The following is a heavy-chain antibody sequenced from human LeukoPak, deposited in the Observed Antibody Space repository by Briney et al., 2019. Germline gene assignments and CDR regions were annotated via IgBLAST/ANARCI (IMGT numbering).Heavy chain of an antibody. J-gene: IGHJ6*02. CDR1: GFTFDDYA. Sequence: PGRSLRLSCAASGFTFDDYAMHWVRQAPGKGLEWVSGISWNSGSIGYADSVKGRFTISRDNAKNSLCLQMNSLRAEDTALYYCAKEAKYYDILTGYSYYYYVMGVWGQGTTVTVSS. CDR3: AKEAKYYDILTGYSYYYYVMGV. D-gene: IGHD3-9*01. CDR2: ISWNSGSI. V-gene: IGHV3-9*01.